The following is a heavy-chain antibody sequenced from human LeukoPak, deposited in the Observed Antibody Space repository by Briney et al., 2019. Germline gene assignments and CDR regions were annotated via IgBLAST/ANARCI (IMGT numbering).Heavy chain of an antibody. Sequence: GGTLRLSSAASGVTLSSYGTHGVPEAPGKGLEWVPFIRYHGSNKYYADSAKGRFTISRDNSKNTLYLQMNSLRAEDTAVYYCASDRGWEHLRAENWFDPWGQGTLDTVS. V-gene: IGHV3-30*02. CDR2: IRYHGSNK. CDR1: GVTLSSYG. J-gene: IGHJ5*01. CDR3: ASDRGWEHLRAENWFDP. D-gene: IGHD1-26*01.